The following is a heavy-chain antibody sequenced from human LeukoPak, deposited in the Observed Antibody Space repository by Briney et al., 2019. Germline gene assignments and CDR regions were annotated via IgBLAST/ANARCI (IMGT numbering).Heavy chain of an antibody. CDR2: IRSKANSYAT. CDR1: GFTFSGSA. J-gene: IGHJ4*02. D-gene: IGHD4-23*01. V-gene: IGHV3-73*01. Sequence: PGGSLRLSCAASGFTFSGSAMHWVRQASGKGLEWVGRIRSKANSYATAYAASVKGRFTISRDDSKNTAYLQMNSLKTEDTALYYCTTVNIGGGDYWGQGTLVTVSS. CDR3: TTVNIGGGDY.